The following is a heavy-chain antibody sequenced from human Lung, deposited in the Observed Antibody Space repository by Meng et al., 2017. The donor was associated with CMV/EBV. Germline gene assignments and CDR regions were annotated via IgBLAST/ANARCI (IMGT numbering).Heavy chain of an antibody. CDR1: GFTFSRSA. V-gene: IGHV3-30-3*01. J-gene: IGHJ2*01. CDR3: ARDDTDA. Sequence: GXSXKISCAASGFTFSRSAIHWIRQAPGKGLEWVAVISSDGDDKYYADSVKGRFTISRDNSKSRLYLQMNSLRVEDTAIYYCARDDTDAWGRGTLVTVSS. CDR2: ISSDGDDK.